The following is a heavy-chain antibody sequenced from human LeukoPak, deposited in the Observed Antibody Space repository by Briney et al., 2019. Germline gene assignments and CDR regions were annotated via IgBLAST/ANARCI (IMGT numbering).Heavy chain of an antibody. CDR2: INHSGST. CDR1: GGSFSGYY. D-gene: IGHD5-12*01. J-gene: IGHJ4*02. CDR3: ARQGRWLRGYFDY. V-gene: IGHV4-34*01. Sequence: SETLSLTCAVYGGSFSGYYWSWIRQPPGKGLEWIGEINHSGSTNYNPSLKSRVTISVDTSKNQFSLKLSSVTAADTAAYYCARQGRWLRGYFDYWGQGTLVTVSS.